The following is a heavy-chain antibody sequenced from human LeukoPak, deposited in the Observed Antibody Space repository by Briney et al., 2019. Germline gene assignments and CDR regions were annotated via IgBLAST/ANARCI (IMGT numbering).Heavy chain of an antibody. D-gene: IGHD1-26*01. CDR1: GFTFSSYG. CDR3: AKMAIVGATTNYYFDY. V-gene: IGHV3-33*06. CDR2: IWYDGSNK. Sequence: GGSLRLSCAASGFTFSSYGMHWVRQAPGKGLEWVAVIWYDGSNKYYADSVKGRFTISRDNSKNTLYLQVNSLRAEDTAVYYCAKMAIVGATTNYYFDYWGQGTLVTVSS. J-gene: IGHJ4*02.